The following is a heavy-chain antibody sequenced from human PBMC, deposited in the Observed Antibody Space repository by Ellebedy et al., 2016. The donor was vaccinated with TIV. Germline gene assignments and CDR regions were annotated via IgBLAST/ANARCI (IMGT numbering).Heavy chain of an antibody. D-gene: IGHD2-8*01. Sequence: SETLSLXCTVSGGSISSSSYYWGWIRQPPGKGLEWIGSIYYSGSTYYNPSLKSRVTISVDTSKNQFSLKLSSVTAADTAVYYCARDSQDGLMVLWGQGTLVTVSS. J-gene: IGHJ4*02. CDR2: IYYSGST. CDR3: ARDSQDGLMVL. CDR1: GGSISSSSYY. V-gene: IGHV4-39*07.